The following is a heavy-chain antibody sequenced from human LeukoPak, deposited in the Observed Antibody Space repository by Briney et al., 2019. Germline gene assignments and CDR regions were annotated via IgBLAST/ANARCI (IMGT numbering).Heavy chain of an antibody. D-gene: IGHD2-15*01. CDR3: ARYEAGGSALDS. J-gene: IGHJ4*02. Sequence: SETLSLTCTVSGDSIDSYYWSWTRQPPGKGLDWIGYLHYSGSTSYNPSLKSRVTISVDTSKNQFSLKLSSVTAADTAVYYCARYEAGGSALDSWGQGTLVTVSS. CDR2: LHYSGST. CDR1: GDSIDSYY. V-gene: IGHV4-59*01.